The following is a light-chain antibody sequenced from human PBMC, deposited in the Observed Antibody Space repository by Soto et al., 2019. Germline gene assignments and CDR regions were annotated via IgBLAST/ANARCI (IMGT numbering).Light chain of an antibody. CDR1: QSVFYSSNNQNY. CDR2: WAS. V-gene: IGKV4-1*01. Sequence: DIVMTQSPDSLAVSLGERATINCKSSQSVFYSSNNQNYIAWYQQKPRQPPKLLIYWASTRESGVPDRFSGSGSGTDFTLTISSLQAEDVAVYYCQQYYSTLVTFGQGTRLEIK. CDR3: QQYYSTLVT. J-gene: IGKJ5*01.